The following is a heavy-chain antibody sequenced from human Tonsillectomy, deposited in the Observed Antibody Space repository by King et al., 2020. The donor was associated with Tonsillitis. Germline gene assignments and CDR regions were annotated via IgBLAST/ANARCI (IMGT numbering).Heavy chain of an antibody. Sequence: VQLQESGPGLVKPSETLSLTCTVSGGSISSYYWSWIRQPPGKGLEWIGYIYYSGSTNYNPSLKSRVTISVDTSKNQFSLKLSSVTAADTAVYYCATYIVGAIDAFDIWGQGTMVTVSS. V-gene: IGHV4-59*01. CDR3: ATYIVGAIDAFDI. CDR1: GGSISSYY. D-gene: IGHD1-26*01. CDR2: IYYSGST. J-gene: IGHJ3*02.